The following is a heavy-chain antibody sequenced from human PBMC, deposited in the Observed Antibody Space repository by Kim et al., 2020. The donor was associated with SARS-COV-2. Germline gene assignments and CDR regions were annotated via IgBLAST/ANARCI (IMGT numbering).Heavy chain of an antibody. Sequence: YNPPLKRQVTISIDTSTNQCSLKLSSVAAADTAVYYCARELQLWSYFDYWGQGTLVTVSS. D-gene: IGHD5-18*01. J-gene: IGHJ4*02. V-gene: IGHV4-59*01. CDR3: ARELQLWSYFDY.